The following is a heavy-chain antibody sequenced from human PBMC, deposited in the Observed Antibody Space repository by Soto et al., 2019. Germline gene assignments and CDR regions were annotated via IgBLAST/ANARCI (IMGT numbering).Heavy chain of an antibody. Sequence: GGSLRLSCVASGFTFDDYAIHWVRQTPGKGLEWVSGLTWNGEVLGYTDSVKGRFTISRDNAKNSLYLEMNSLRPEDTALYYCVKDSESSGYLTHLDYWGQGTLVTVSS. V-gene: IGHV3-9*01. CDR2: LTWNGEVL. CDR1: GFTFDDYA. CDR3: VKDSESSGYLTHLDY. D-gene: IGHD3-22*01. J-gene: IGHJ4*02.